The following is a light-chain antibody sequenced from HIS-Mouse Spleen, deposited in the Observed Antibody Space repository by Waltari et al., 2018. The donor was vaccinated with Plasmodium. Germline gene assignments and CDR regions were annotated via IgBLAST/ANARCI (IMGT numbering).Light chain of an antibody. V-gene: IGKV1-5*03. CDR1: QSISSW. Sequence: LQMTPSPSTRSASVGDRVTITCRASQSISSWLAWYQQKPGKAPKLLIYKASSLESGVPSRFSGSGSGTEFTLTISSLQPDDFATYYCQQYNSYSWTFGQGTKVEIK. J-gene: IGKJ1*01. CDR3: QQYNSYSWT. CDR2: KAS.